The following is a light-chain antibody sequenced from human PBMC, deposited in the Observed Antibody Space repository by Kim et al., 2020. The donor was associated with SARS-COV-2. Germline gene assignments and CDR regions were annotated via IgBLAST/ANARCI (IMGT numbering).Light chain of an antibody. CDR2: DVS. J-gene: IGLJ3*02. V-gene: IGLV2-14*01. CDR3: SSHIGSSTWV. Sequence: QSALTQPASVSGSPGQSITISCTGTSSHIGNYNFVSWSQQHPGKAPKLLIYDVSKRPSGVSDRFSGSKSGNTASLTISGLQAEDEADYYCSSHIGSSTWVFGGGTQLTVL. CDR1: SSHIGNYNF.